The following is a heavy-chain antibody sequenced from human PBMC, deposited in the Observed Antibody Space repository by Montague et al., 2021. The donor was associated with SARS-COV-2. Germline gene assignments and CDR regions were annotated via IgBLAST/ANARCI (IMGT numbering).Heavy chain of an antibody. CDR3: ASSLVWFEIDY. J-gene: IGHJ4*02. V-gene: IGHV3-30*04. D-gene: IGHD3-10*01. CDR2: ISYDGSNK. Sequence: SLRLSCAASGFTFSCYAMHWVRQAPGKGLEWVAVISYDGSNKYYADSVKGRFTISRDNSKNTLYLQMNSLRAEDTAVYYCASSLVWFEIDYWGQGTLVTVSS. CDR1: GFTFSCYA.